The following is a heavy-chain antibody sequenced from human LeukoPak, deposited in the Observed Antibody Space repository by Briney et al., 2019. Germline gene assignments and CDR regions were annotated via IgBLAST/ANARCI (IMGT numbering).Heavy chain of an antibody. J-gene: IGHJ5*02. V-gene: IGHV1-8*01. Sequence: ASVKVFCKDSRYTFTSYDINWVTQATGQGLEWMRWMNPNSGNTGYAQKFQGRVTMTRKNSISTAYMELSSLRSEDTAVYYCARKNHGSNRWFDPWGQGTLVTVSS. D-gene: IGHD4/OR15-4a*01. CDR3: ARKNHGSNRWFDP. CDR1: RYTFTSYD. CDR2: MNPNSGNT.